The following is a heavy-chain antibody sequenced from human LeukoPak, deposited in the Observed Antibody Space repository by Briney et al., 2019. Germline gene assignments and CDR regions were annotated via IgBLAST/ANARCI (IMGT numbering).Heavy chain of an antibody. V-gene: IGHV3-23*01. Sequence: GGSLRLSCAASGFTFSGYAMSWVRQAPGKGLEWVSAISGSGGSTYYADSVKGRFTISRDNSKNTLYLQMNSLRAEDTAVYYCAKDWYYYDSSGYYDAFDIWGQGTMVTVSS. CDR2: ISGSGGST. J-gene: IGHJ3*02. D-gene: IGHD3-22*01. CDR1: GFTFSGYA. CDR3: AKDWYYYDSSGYYDAFDI.